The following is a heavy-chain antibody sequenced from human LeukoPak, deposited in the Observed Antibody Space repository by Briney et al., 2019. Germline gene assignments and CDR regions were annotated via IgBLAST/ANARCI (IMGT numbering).Heavy chain of an antibody. CDR2: ISNKVNSYAT. CDR3: TRQVPVGMVATGY. Sequence: GGSLRLSCAASGFTFSGSAMHWVRQASGKGLEWVGRISNKVNSYATAYAASVKGRFTISRDDSKNTAYLQMNSLKIEDTAVYYCTRQVPVGMVATGYWGQGTLVTVSS. CDR1: GFTFSGSA. D-gene: IGHD5-12*01. V-gene: IGHV3-73*01. J-gene: IGHJ4*02.